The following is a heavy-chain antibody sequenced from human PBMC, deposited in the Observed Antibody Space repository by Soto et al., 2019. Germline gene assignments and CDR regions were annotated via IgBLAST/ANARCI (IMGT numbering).Heavy chain of an antibody. CDR3: ARSGPVGGPVTLRGGDWFDP. CDR1: GASINSSNW. J-gene: IGHJ5*02. Sequence: QVHLQESGPGLVKPSGTLSLTCAVFGASINSSNWWSWVRQSPGKGLEWIGEIYYIGSTNYNPSLKSRVSKSADQSKNPISLKLSFVTVADTAVYYCARSGPVGGPVTLRGGDWFDPWGQGTQVTVSS. CDR2: IYYIGST. D-gene: IGHD6-19*01. V-gene: IGHV4-4*02.